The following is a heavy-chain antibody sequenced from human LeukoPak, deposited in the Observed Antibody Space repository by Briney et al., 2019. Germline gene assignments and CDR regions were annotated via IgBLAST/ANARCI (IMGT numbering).Heavy chain of an antibody. CDR3: ARDPYSSTWNLDY. V-gene: IGHV1-18*01. Sequence: ASVKVSCKASGYTCTSYGISWVRQAPGQALEWMGWISAYNGNTNYAQKLQGRVTMTTDTSTSTAYMELRSLRSDYTAAYYCARDPYSSTWNLDYWGQGTLVTVSS. J-gene: IGHJ4*02. D-gene: IGHD6-13*01. CDR2: ISAYNGNT. CDR1: GYTCTSYG.